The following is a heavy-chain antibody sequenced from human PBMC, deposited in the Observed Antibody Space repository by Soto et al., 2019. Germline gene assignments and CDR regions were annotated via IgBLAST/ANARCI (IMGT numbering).Heavy chain of an antibody. D-gene: IGHD5-18*01. Sequence: LWASVKVSCKASGYTFTSYGISWVRQAPGQGLEWIGWISAYNGNTNYAQKLQGRVTMTTDTSTSTAYMELRSLRSDDTAVYYCARDVDTAMVIYYYYGMDVWGQGTTVTVSS. V-gene: IGHV1-18*01. CDR3: ARDVDTAMVIYYYYGMDV. CDR2: ISAYNGNT. J-gene: IGHJ6*02. CDR1: GYTFTSYG.